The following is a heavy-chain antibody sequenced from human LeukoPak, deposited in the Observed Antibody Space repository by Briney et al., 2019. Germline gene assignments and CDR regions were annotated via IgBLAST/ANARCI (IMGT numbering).Heavy chain of an antibody. Sequence: SETLSLTCTVSGGSISSYYWSWIRQPPGKGLEWIGYIYYSGSTNYNPSPKSRVTISVDTSKNQFSLKLSSVTAADTAVYYCARHTWTAVEENWFDPWGQGTLVTASS. CDR2: IYYSGST. CDR3: ARHTWTAVEENWFDP. CDR1: GGSISSYY. V-gene: IGHV4-59*08. D-gene: IGHD6-19*01. J-gene: IGHJ5*02.